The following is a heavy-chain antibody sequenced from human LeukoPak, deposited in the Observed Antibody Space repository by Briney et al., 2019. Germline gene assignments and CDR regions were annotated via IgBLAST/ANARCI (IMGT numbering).Heavy chain of an antibody. Sequence: GGSLRLSCTVSGFTFCDYAMSWVRQAPGKGLEWVGFIRNKGYGGPTEYAASVKGTFIISRDEYKNIAHLQMDRLENTHPAVTYCTRDYYRVDPSGGFDYWGQGTLVTVSS. CDR3: TRDYYRVDPSGGFDY. D-gene: IGHD3-10*01. J-gene: IGHJ4*02. CDR2: IRNKGYGGPT. CDR1: GFTFCDYA. V-gene: IGHV3-49*04.